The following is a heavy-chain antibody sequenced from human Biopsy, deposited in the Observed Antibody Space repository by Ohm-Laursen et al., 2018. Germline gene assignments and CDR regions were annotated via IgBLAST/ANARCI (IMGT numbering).Heavy chain of an antibody. Sequence: SDTLSLTCTVSGVSITAYYWSWIRQPPGKGLEWIGHISHTGYTSYKPSLKSRVTISLDTSRKHFSLRLTSLAAADTAVYYCARGSNEYGGLYFPHWGQGTLVTVSS. D-gene: IGHD4-23*01. CDR3: ARGSNEYGGLYFPH. J-gene: IGHJ1*01. V-gene: IGHV4-59*07. CDR1: GVSITAYY. CDR2: ISHTGYT.